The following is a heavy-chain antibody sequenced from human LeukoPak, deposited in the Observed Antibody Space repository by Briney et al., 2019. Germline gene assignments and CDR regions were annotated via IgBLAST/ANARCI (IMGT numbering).Heavy chain of an antibody. V-gene: IGHV4-31*03. CDR3: ARALRSHYFDY. CDR2: IYYRGST. Sequence: PSETLSLTCTVSGGSISSGDYYWTWVRQPPGKGLEWIGYIYYRGSTYYNPSLKSRVTISEDTSENQFSLKLSSVTAADTALYYCARALRSHYFDYWGQGTLVTVSS. J-gene: IGHJ4*02. D-gene: IGHD4-17*01. CDR1: GGSISSGDYY.